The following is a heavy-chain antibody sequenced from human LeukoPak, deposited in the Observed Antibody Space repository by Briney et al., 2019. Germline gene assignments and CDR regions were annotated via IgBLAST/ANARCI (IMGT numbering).Heavy chain of an antibody. CDR3: ARDPSGTRYYFDY. Sequence: QPGGSLRLSCAASAFTFNNYAMNWVRQAAGEGLEWVSGISGGGGTTYYADSVKGRYTISRDNSNNTLYLQMHSLRPDDTAVYYCARDPSGTRYYFDYWGQGTLVTVYS. CDR2: ISGGGGTT. J-gene: IGHJ4*02. D-gene: IGHD6-19*01. V-gene: IGHV3-23*01. CDR1: AFTFNNYA.